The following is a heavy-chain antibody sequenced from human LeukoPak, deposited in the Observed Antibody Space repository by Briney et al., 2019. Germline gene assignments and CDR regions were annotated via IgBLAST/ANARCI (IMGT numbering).Heavy chain of an antibody. V-gene: IGHV3-7*01. CDR1: GFTFSTSW. D-gene: IGHD2-2*02. J-gene: IGHJ6*03. CDR2: INPDGSRI. CDR3: ARDAPVIVVPAAIRDHYYYYYMDV. Sequence: PGGSLRLSCAASGFTFSTSWMTWVRQAPGKGLDWLGNINPDGSRINYVDSVKGRFTFSRDNAKNSLYLQMNSLRAEDTAVYYCARDAPVIVVPAAIRDHYYYYYMDVWGKGTTVTVSS.